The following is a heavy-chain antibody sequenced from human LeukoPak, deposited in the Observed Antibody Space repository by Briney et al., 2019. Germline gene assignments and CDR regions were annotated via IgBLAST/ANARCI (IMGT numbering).Heavy chain of an antibody. CDR2: IRYDGSNK. V-gene: IGHV3-30*02. J-gene: IGHJ3*02. CDR3: ARDQGYYDSSGYYYPDAFDI. Sequence: GGSLRLSCAGSGFSFSSYGMHWVRQAPGKGLEWVAFIRYDGSNKYYADSVKGRFTISRDNSKNTLYLQMNSLRAEDTAVYYCARDQGYYDSSGYYYPDAFDIWGQGTMVTVSS. CDR1: GFSFSSYG. D-gene: IGHD3-22*01.